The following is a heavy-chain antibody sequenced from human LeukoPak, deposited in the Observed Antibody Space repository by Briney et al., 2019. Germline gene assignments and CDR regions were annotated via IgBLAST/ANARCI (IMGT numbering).Heavy chain of an antibody. Sequence: ASVKVSCKASGYTFTSYDINWVRQATGQGLEWMGWMNPNSGNTGYAQKFQGRVTITRNTSISTAYMELSSLRSEDTAVYYCARGRSYYDFWSGYYPWGQGTMVTVSS. J-gene: IGHJ3*01. V-gene: IGHV1-8*03. CDR3: ARGRSYYDFWSGYYP. CDR2: MNPNSGNT. CDR1: GYTFTSYD. D-gene: IGHD3-3*01.